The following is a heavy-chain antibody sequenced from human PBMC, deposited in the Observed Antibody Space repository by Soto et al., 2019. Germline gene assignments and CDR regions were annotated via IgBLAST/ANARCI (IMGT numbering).Heavy chain of an antibody. CDR2: ISYDGSNK. CDR3: ARQWLGSPPDPFDV. V-gene: IGHV3-30*09. CDR1: GFTFSSYA. D-gene: IGHD6-19*01. J-gene: IGHJ3*01. Sequence: XGSLRLSCAASGFTFSSYAMHWVRQAPGKGLEWVALISYDGSNKYYADSVKGRFAISRDNSKNTLSLQMNSLGAADTAVYYCARQWLGSPPDPFDVWGQGTMVTVSS.